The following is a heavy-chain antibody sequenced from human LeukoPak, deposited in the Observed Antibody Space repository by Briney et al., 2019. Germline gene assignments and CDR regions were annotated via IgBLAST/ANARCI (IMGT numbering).Heavy chain of an antibody. CDR3: AREGFGIIAVAGNYFDY. D-gene: IGHD6-19*01. CDR1: GFTFSSFE. Sequence: QPGGSLRLSCAASGFTFSSFEMIWVRQAPGKGLEWVSYISSSGSTIYYADSVKGRFTISRDNSKNTLYLQMNSLRAEDTAVYYCAREGFGIIAVAGNYFDYWGQGTLVTVSS. CDR2: ISSSGSTI. J-gene: IGHJ4*02. V-gene: IGHV3-48*03.